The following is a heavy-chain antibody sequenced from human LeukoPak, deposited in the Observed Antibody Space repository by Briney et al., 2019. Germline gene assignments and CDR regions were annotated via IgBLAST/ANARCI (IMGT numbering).Heavy chain of an antibody. CDR3: ARLNWRNWTPYYYYGMDV. V-gene: IGHV4-61*01. Sequence: SETLSLTCTVSGGSISSGSYYWSWIRQPPGKGLEWIGYIYYSGSTNYNPSLKSRVTISVDTSKNQFSLKLSSVTAADTAVYYCARLNWRNWTPYYYYGMDVWGQGTTVTVSS. D-gene: IGHD1-20*01. CDR1: GGSISSGSYY. J-gene: IGHJ6*02. CDR2: IYYSGST.